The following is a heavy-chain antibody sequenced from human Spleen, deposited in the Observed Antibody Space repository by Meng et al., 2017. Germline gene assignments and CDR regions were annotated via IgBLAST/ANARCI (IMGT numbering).Heavy chain of an antibody. V-gene: IGHV4-39*07. Sequence: SETLSLTCTVSGGSISSSNYYWGWIRQPPGKGLEWIGNIYYSGSTSYNPSLKSRVTMSVYTSKSQFSLKLSSVTAADTAVYYCARDLTGGAFDSWGQGTLVTVSS. CDR3: ARDLTGGAFDS. D-gene: IGHD7-27*01. J-gene: IGHJ4*02. CDR2: IYYSGST. CDR1: GGSISSSNYY.